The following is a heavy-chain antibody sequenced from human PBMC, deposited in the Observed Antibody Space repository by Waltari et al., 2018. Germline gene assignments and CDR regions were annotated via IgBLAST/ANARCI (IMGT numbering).Heavy chain of an antibody. Sequence: QVQLVESGGGVVQPGRSLRLSCAASGFTFSSYGMHWVRQAPGKGLGWVAVRWYDGSNKDYADSVKGRFTISRDNSKNTLYLQMNSLRAEDTAVYYCARGYYYDSSGSQDFDLWGRGTLVTVSS. CDR1: GFTFSSYG. V-gene: IGHV3-33*01. CDR3: ARGYYYDSSGSQDFDL. J-gene: IGHJ2*01. D-gene: IGHD3-22*01. CDR2: RWYDGSNK.